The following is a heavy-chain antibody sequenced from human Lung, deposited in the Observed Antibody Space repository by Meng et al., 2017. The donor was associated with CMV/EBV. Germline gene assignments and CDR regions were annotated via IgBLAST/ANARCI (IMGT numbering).Heavy chain of an antibody. J-gene: IGHJ4*02. Sequence: GGSLRLXCAASGFTFNTYSMTWVRQAPGKGLEWVSYISSSGTTIHYADSVKGRFTISRDNGKNSLCLQMNSLRAEDTALYYCARGMSIAAPRFFVYWGQGAXVTVSS. D-gene: IGHD6-6*01. V-gene: IGHV3-48*04. CDR3: ARGMSIAAPRFFVY. CDR1: GFTFNTYS. CDR2: ISSSGTTI.